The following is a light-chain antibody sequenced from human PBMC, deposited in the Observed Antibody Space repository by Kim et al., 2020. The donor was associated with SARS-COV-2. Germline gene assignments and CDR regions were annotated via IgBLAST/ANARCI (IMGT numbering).Light chain of an antibody. Sequence: SYELTQPSSVSVSPGQTARITCSGDVLAKKYTRWFQQKPGQAPVLVIYKDSEWPSGIPERFSGSSSGTTVTLTISGAQVEDEADYYCYSATDNSLVFGGGTQLTVL. CDR1: VLAKKY. V-gene: IGLV3-27*01. CDR3: YSATDNSLV. J-gene: IGLJ2*01. CDR2: KDS.